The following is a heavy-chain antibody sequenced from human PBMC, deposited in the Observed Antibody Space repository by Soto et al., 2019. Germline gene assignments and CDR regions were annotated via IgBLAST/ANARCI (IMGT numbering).Heavy chain of an antibody. CDR2: ISYDGGNK. CDR3: ASALLQDYYYYGMDV. Sequence: QVQLVESGGGVVQPGRSLRLSCAASGFTFSSYAMHWVRQAPGKGLEWVAVISYDGGNKYYADSVKGRFTISRDNSKNTLYLQMNSLRAEDTAVYYCASALLQDYYYYGMDVWGQGTTVTVSS. V-gene: IGHV3-30-3*01. D-gene: IGHD2-21*01. J-gene: IGHJ6*02. CDR1: GFTFSSYA.